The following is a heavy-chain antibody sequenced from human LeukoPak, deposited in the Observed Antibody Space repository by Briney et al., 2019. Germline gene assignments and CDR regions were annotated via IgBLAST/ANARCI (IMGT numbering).Heavy chain of an antibody. V-gene: IGHV5-51*01. CDR1: GYSFTSYW. D-gene: IGHD4-17*01. CDR3: ARHGVLTTVTPYYFDY. J-gene: IGHJ4*02. Sequence: GESLKISCKGSGYSFTSYWIGWVRQMSGKGLEWMGIIYPGDSDTRYSPSFQGQGTISADKSISTAYLQWSSLKASDTAMYYCARHGVLTTVTPYYFDYWGQGTLVTVSS. CDR2: IYPGDSDT.